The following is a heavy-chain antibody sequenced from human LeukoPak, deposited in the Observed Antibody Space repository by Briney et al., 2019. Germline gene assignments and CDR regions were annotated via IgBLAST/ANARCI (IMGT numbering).Heavy chain of an antibody. Sequence: ASAKVFCKAFGYPFNGYYMHLGRQAPGQGPEWMGWINPNSGGTNYAQKFQGRVTMTRDTSISTAYMELSRLRSDDTAVYYCARGIVGATTGDWGQGTLVTVSS. V-gene: IGHV1-2*02. CDR1: GYPFNGYY. CDR3: ARGIVGATTGD. CDR2: INPNSGGT. J-gene: IGHJ4*02. D-gene: IGHD1-26*01.